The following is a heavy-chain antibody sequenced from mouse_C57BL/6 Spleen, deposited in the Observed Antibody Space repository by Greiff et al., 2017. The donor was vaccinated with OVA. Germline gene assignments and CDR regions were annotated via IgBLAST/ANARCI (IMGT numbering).Heavy chain of an antibody. CDR1: GYTFTSYT. CDR3: ATYDYDGFAY. D-gene: IGHD2-4*01. Sequence: QVQLQQSGAELARPGASVKLSCKASGYTFTSYTMHWVKQRPGQGLEWIGYIYPSSGYTKYNQKFKDKATLTADKSSSTAYMQLSSLTSEDSAVYYCATYDYDGFAYWGQGTLVTVSA. V-gene: IGHV1-4*01. CDR2: IYPSSGYT. J-gene: IGHJ3*01.